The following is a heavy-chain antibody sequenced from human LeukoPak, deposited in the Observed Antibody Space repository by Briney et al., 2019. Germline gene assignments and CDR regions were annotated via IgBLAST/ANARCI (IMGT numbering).Heavy chain of an antibody. Sequence: PSETLSLTCTVSGGXISSYFWSWIRQPPGKGQEWIGHIYYSGSTNYNPSLKSRVTISVDTSKNQFSLKLTSVTAADTAVYYCATERPSVRGVIYDAFDIWGQGTMVTVSS. CDR3: ATERPSVRGVIYDAFDI. V-gene: IGHV4-59*01. CDR1: GGXISSYF. D-gene: IGHD3-10*01. CDR2: IYYSGST. J-gene: IGHJ3*02.